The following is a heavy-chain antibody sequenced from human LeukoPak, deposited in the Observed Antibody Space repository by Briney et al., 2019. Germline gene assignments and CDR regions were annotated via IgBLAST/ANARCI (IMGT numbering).Heavy chain of an antibody. CDR1: GGSISSSSYY. J-gene: IGHJ4*02. CDR2: IYYSGST. Sequence: SETLSLTCTVSGGSISSSSYYWGWIRQPPGKGLEWIGSIYYSGSTYYNPSLKRRVTIAVDTSKNQSSLKLSSVTAADTAVYYCARHDDYLWGSYRLGYFDYWGQGTLVTVSS. V-gene: IGHV4-39*01. D-gene: IGHD3-16*02. CDR3: ARHDDYLWGSYRLGYFDY.